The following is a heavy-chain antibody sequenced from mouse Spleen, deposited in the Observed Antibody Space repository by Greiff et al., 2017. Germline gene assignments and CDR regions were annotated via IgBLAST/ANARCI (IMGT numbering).Heavy chain of an antibody. V-gene: IGHV1-55*01. CDR2: IYPGSGST. J-gene: IGHJ2*01. CDR3: ARRHGYPSDY. CDR1: GYTFASYW. D-gene: IGHD2-2*01. Sequence: VQLQQSGAELVKPGASVKMSCKASGYTFASYWITWVKQRPGQGLEWIGDIYPGSGSTNYNEKFKSKATLTVDTSSSTAYMQLSSLTSEDSAVYYCARRHGYPSDYWGQGTTLTVSS.